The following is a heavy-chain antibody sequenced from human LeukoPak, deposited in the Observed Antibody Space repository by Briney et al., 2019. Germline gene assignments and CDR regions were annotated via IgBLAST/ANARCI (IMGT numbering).Heavy chain of an antibody. V-gene: IGHV3-48*03. Sequence: GGRLRLSCAASGVTFSSDEMKGGGEAPGEGVGWGSYISRSRRPIYYAASVNGRFTIPRDNAKNSLYLQINSLRAEDTAVYYCARGTFLVATVDFDYWGQGTLVSVSS. CDR3: ARGTFLVATVDFDY. CDR2: ISRSRRPI. CDR1: GVTFSSDE. J-gene: IGHJ4*02. D-gene: IGHD5-12*01.